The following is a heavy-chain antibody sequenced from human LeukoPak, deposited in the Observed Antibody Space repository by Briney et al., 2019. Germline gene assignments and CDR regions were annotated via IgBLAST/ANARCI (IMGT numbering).Heavy chain of an antibody. CDR2: VSYDGSNK. CDR1: GFTFSSYG. V-gene: IGHV3-30*03. J-gene: IGHJ3*02. CDR3: ARDCSSTSCYNFDI. Sequence: PGGSLRLSCAASGFTFSSYGMHWVRQAPGKGLEWVAVVSYDGSNKYYADSVKGRFTISRDNSKNTLYLQMNSLRAEDTAVYYCARDCSSTSCYNFDIWGQGTMVTVSS. D-gene: IGHD2-2*02.